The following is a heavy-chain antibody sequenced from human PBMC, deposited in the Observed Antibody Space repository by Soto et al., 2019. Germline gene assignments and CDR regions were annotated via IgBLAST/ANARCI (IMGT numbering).Heavy chain of an antibody. V-gene: IGHV1-18*01. D-gene: IGHD6-13*01. CDR3: ARPEPIAAAGPRGGWFDP. CDR2: ISAYNGNT. Sequence: ASVKVSCKASGYTFTSYGISWVRQAPGQGLEWMGWISAYNGNTNYAQKLQGRVTMTTDTSTSTAYMELRSLRSDDTAVYYCARPEPIAAAGPRGGWFDPWGQGTLVTVSS. J-gene: IGHJ5*02. CDR1: GYTFTSYG.